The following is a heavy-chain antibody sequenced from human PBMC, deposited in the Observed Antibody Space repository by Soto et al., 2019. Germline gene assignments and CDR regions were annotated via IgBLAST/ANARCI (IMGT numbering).Heavy chain of an antibody. J-gene: IGHJ4*02. CDR1: GGSISSYY. V-gene: IGHV4-59*08. D-gene: IGHD3-16*02. Sequence: SETLSLTCTVSGGSISSYYWSWIRQPPGKGLEWIGYIYYSGSTNYNPSLKRRITKTIDTSKNQFSLKLNSVTAADMAVYYCARRRDYDYIWGSYRYAYYFDYWGQGTLVTVSS. CDR3: ARRRDYDYIWGSYRYAYYFDY. CDR2: IYYSGST.